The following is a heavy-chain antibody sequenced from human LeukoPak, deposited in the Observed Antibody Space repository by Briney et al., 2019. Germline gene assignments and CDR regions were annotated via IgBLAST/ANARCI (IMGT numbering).Heavy chain of an antibody. D-gene: IGHD6-13*01. J-gene: IGHJ6*02. CDR1: GFTFSSYW. Sequence: GGSLRLSCAASGFTFSSYWMHWVRQAPGKGLVWVSRINSDGSSTSYADSVKGRFTISRDNAKNTLYLQMNSLRAEDSAVYYCARDSYSSSWLYYYYYGMDVWGQGTTVTVSS. CDR2: INSDGSST. CDR3: ARDSYSSSWLYYYYYGMDV. V-gene: IGHV3-74*01.